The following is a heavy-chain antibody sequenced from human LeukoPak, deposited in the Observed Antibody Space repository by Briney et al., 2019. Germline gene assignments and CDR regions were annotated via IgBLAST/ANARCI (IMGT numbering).Heavy chain of an antibody. D-gene: IGHD2-15*01. CDR2: ISYDGSNK. J-gene: IGHJ6*02. Sequence: GGSLRLSCAASGFTFSSYAMHWVRQAPGKGLEWVAVISYDGSNKYYADSVKGRFTISRDNSKNTLYLQMNSLRAEDTAVYYCARDGYCSGGSCYSVYYYYYGMDVWGQGTRSPSP. V-gene: IGHV3-30-3*01. CDR3: ARDGYCSGGSCYSVYYYYYGMDV. CDR1: GFTFSSYA.